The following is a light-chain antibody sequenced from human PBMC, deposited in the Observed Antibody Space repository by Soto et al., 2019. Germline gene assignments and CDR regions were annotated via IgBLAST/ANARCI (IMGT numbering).Light chain of an antibody. CDR2: KVS. V-gene: IGKV2-30*01. CDR3: MQGTHWPPWT. Sequence: DVVLTQSPLSLPVTLGQPASISCRSTQSLLGSDGDTYLNWFQQRPGQSPRRLIYKVSNRDSGVPDRFRGSGSGTDFTLKISRVEAEDVGVYYCMQGTHWPPWTFGQGTKVEIK. J-gene: IGKJ1*01. CDR1: QSLLGSDGDTY.